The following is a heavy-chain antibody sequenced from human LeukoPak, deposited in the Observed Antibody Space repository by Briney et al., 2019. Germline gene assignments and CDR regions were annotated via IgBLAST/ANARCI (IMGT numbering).Heavy chain of an antibody. V-gene: IGHV3-30*02. Sequence: PGGSLRLSCAASGFTFSSYGMHLVRQAPGKGLEWVAFIRYDGSNKYYADSVKGRFTTSRDNSKNTLYLQMNSLRAEDTAVYYCAKGLLLWFGELDYWGQGTLVTVSS. J-gene: IGHJ4*02. D-gene: IGHD3-10*01. CDR2: IRYDGSNK. CDR3: AKGLLLWFGELDY. CDR1: GFTFSSYG.